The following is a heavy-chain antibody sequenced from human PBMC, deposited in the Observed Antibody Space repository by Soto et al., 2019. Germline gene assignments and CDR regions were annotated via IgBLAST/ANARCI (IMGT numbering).Heavy chain of an antibody. J-gene: IGHJ3*02. CDR3: AREEWYSGYDSSAFDI. CDR1: GFTFSSYG. D-gene: IGHD5-12*01. V-gene: IGHV3-33*01. Sequence: GGSLRLSCAASGFTFSSYGMHWVRQAPGKGLEWVAVIWYDGSNKYYADSVKGRFTISRDNSKNTLYLQMNSLRAEDTAVYYCAREEWYSGYDSSAFDIWGQGTMVTVSS. CDR2: IWYDGSNK.